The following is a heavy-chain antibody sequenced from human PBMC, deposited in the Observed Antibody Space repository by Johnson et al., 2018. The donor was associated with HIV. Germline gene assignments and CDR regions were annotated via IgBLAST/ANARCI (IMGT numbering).Heavy chain of an antibody. D-gene: IGHD6-13*01. J-gene: IGHJ3*02. CDR2: IKSKTDGGTT. V-gene: IGHV3-15*01. CDR3: TTWQLEGASDS. Sequence: VQLVESGGGLIKPGGSLRLSCAASGVTFSNAWMSWVRQAPGKGLEWVGRIKSKTDGGTTDYAAPVKGRFTISRDDSKNNLYLQMNSLKTEDTAVYYCTTWQLEGASDSWGQGTMVTVSS. CDR1: GVTFSNAW.